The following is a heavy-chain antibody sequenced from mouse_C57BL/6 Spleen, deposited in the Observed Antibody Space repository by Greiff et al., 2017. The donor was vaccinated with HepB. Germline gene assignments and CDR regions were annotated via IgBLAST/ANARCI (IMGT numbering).Heavy chain of an antibody. CDR2: IRNKANGYTT. D-gene: IGHD1-1*01. V-gene: IGHV7-3*01. CDR1: GFTFTDYY. CDR3: ARSIYYYGSYWYFDV. J-gene: IGHJ1*03. Sequence: DVQLQESGGGLVQPGGSLSLSCAASGFTFTDYYMSWVRQPPGKALEWLGFIRNKANGYTTEYSASVKGRFTISRDNSQSILYLQMNALRAEDSATYYCARSIYYYGSYWYFDVWGTGTTVTVSS.